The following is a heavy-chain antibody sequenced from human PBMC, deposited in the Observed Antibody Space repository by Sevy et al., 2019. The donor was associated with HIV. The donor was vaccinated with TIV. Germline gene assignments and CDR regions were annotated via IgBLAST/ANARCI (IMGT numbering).Heavy chain of an antibody. Sequence: SETLSLTCTVSGGSISSSSYYWGWIRQPPGKGLEWIGSIYYSGSTYSNPSLKSRVTISVDTSKNQFSLKLSSVTAADTAVYYCARHARGSSWARPRLTYFDYWGQGTLVTVSS. V-gene: IGHV4-39*01. D-gene: IGHD6-13*01. CDR3: ARHARGSSWARPRLTYFDY. J-gene: IGHJ4*02. CDR1: GGSISSSSYY. CDR2: IYYSGST.